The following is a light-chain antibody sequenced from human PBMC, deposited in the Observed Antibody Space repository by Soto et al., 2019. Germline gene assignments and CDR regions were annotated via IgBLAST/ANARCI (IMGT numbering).Light chain of an antibody. CDR2: GAS. J-gene: IGKJ5*01. CDR1: QSVISTY. CDR3: QQRIDWPPK. V-gene: IGKV3D-20*02. Sequence: EIVLTQSPGTLSLSPGERATLSCRASQSVISTYLAWYQQKPGQAPRLLIYGASSRATGIADRFSGSGCGTDFTLAISSLDTEDFAVYYCQQRIDWPPKFXKGTRLEIK.